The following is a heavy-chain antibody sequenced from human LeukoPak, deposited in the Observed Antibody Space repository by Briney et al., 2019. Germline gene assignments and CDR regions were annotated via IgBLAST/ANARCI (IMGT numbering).Heavy chain of an antibody. CDR3: AKAPLGRCTGAICYSFDY. CDR1: GFTFSNFG. Sequence: GGSLRLSCAASGFTFSNFGMNWVRQAPGKGLQWASGIGPGGGNKYYADSVKGRFTISRDNSKNTLYLQMNSLRAEDAAVYYCAKAPLGRCTGAICYSFDYWGQGTLVTVSS. D-gene: IGHD2-15*01. CDR2: IGPGGGNK. V-gene: IGHV3-23*01. J-gene: IGHJ4*02.